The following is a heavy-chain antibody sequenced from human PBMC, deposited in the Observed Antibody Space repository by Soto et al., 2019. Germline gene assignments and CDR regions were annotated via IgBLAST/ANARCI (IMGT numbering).Heavy chain of an antibody. CDR1: GGTFSSNT. D-gene: IGHD3-22*01. Sequence: SVKVSCKVSGGTFSSNTISWVRQAPGQGLEWMGGIMPIFGSANYAQKFQGRVTITADENTRTVYMELSRLRSEDTAVYYCARQFDSDTTGYYSAYWRQGTLVTVSS. CDR2: IMPIFGSA. J-gene: IGHJ1*01. CDR3: ARQFDSDTTGYYSAY. V-gene: IGHV1-69*13.